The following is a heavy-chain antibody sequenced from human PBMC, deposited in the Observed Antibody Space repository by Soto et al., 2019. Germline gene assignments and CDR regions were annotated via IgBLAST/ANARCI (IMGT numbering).Heavy chain of an antibody. CDR3: ATTTVTTGLYYGMDL. CDR2: VSWSSGSI. J-gene: IGHJ6*02. CDR1: GFRFDDYA. Sequence: SLRLSCAASGFRFDDYAMHWVRQAPGKGLEWVSGVSWSSGSIGYAASVKGRFTISRDNDGNSLFLQMNGLRSDDTALYYCATTTVTTGLYYGMDLWGQGTTVTVS. V-gene: IGHV3-9*01. D-gene: IGHD4-17*01.